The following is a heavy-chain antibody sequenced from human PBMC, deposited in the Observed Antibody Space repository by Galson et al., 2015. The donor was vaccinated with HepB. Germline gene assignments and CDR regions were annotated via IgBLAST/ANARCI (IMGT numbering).Heavy chain of an antibody. CDR3: TRDLGGGEGLDP. CDR2: ISTSSNTI. Sequence: SLRLSCAASGFTFSSYRMNWVRQAPGKGLEWLSYISTSSNTIYYADPVRGRFTISRDNAKNSLFLQMNSLRDEDTAVYYCTRDLGGGEGLDPWGQGTLVTVSS. CDR1: GFTFSSYR. V-gene: IGHV3-48*02. J-gene: IGHJ5*02. D-gene: IGHD1-26*01.